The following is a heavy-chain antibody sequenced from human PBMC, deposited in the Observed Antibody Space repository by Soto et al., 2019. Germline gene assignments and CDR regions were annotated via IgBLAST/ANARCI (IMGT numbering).Heavy chain of an antibody. CDR3: ARDLGIAAAGGPPFFDI. D-gene: IGHD6-13*01. Sequence: SETLSLTCTVSGGSISSYYWSWIRQPPGKGLEWIGYIYYSGSTNYNPSLKSRVTISVDTSKNQFSLKLSSVTAADTAVYYCARDLGIAAAGGPPFFDIWGQGTMVTVSS. CDR2: IYYSGST. V-gene: IGHV4-59*01. CDR1: GGSISSYY. J-gene: IGHJ3*02.